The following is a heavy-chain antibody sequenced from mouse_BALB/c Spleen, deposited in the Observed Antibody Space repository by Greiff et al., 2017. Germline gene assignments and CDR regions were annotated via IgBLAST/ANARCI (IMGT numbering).Heavy chain of an antibody. V-gene: IGHV5-17*02. CDR2: ISSGSSTI. CDR3: ARPNPYFDY. Sequence: DVKLVESGGGLVQPGGSRKLSCAASGFTFSSFGMHWVRQAPEKGLEWVAYISSGSSTIYYADTVKGRFTISRDNPKNTLFLQMTSLRSEDTAMYYCARPNPYFDYWGQGTTLTVSS. J-gene: IGHJ2*01. CDR1: GFTFSSFG. D-gene: IGHD4-1*01.